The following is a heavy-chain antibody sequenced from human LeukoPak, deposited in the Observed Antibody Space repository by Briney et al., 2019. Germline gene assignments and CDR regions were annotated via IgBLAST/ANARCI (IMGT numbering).Heavy chain of an antibody. CDR1: GGTFSSYA. CDR3: ARSRINCGGDCYLLFGY. J-gene: IGHJ4*02. V-gene: IGHV1-69*04. D-gene: IGHD2-21*02. Sequence: SVKVSCKASGGTFSSYAISWVRQAPGQGLERMGRIIPILGIANYAQKFQGRVTITADKSTSTAYMELSSLRSEDTAVYYCARSRINCGGDCYLLFGYWGQGTLVTVSS. CDR2: IIPILGIA.